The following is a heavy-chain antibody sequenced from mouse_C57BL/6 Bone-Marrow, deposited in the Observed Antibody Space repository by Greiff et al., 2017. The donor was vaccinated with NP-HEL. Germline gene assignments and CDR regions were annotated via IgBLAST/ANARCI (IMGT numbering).Heavy chain of an antibody. J-gene: IGHJ3*01. CDR3: ARGTAYYGRGYGFAY. D-gene: IGHD1-1*01. CDR1: GYTFTSYY. V-gene: IGHV1-12*01. CDR2: IYPGDGDT. Sequence: QVQLQQSGAELVRPGASVKLSCTASGYTFTSYYMHWVKQTPRQGLEWIGAIYPGDGDTSYNQKFKGKATLTVDKSSSTAYMQLRSLTSEDSAVYFCARGTAYYGRGYGFAYWGQGTLVTVSA.